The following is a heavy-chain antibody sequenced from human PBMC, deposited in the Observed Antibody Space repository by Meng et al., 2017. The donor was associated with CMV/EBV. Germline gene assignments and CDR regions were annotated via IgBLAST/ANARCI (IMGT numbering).Heavy chain of an antibody. CDR2: ISYDGSNK. V-gene: IGHV3-30-3*01. CDR1: GFTFSSYA. CDR3: ARDYLRQNDY. D-gene: IGHD3-16*02. J-gene: IGHJ4*01. Sequence: GGSLRLSCAASGFTFSSYAMHWVRRAPGKGLEWVAVISYDGSNKYYADSVKGRFTISRDNAKNSLYLQMYSLRAEDTAVYYCARDYLRQNDYWGQGTLVTVSS.